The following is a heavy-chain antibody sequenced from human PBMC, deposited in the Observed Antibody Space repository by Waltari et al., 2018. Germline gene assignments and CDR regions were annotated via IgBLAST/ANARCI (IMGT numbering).Heavy chain of an antibody. CDR1: GYSISSGYS. CDR2: IYHSGST. J-gene: IGHJ4*02. Sequence: QVQLQESGPGLVKPSETLSLTCAVSGYSISSGYSWGWIRQPPGKGLEWIGSIYHSGSTYYNPSLKSRVTISVDTSKNQFSLKLSSVTAADTAVYYCARESGSYSYWGQGTLVTVSS. CDR3: ARESGSYSY. V-gene: IGHV4-38-2*01. D-gene: IGHD1-26*01.